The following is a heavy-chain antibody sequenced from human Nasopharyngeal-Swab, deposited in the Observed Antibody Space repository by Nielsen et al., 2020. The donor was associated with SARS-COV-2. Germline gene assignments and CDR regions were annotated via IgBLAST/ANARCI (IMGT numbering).Heavy chain of an antibody. V-gene: IGHV3-33*08. CDR3: ARDEAGTANSGFDY. CDR2: IWYDGSNK. J-gene: IGHJ4*02. Sequence: GESLKISCAASGFTVSSNYMSWVRQAPGKGLEWVAVIWYDGSNKYYADSVKGRFTISRDNSKNTLYLQMNSLRAEDTAIYYCARDEAGTANSGFDYWGQGTLVTVSS. D-gene: IGHD1-1*01. CDR1: GFTVSSNY.